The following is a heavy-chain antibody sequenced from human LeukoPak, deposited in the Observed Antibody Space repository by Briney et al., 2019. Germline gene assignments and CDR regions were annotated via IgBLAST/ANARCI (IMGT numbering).Heavy chain of an antibody. J-gene: IGHJ4*02. V-gene: IGHV3-23*01. Sequence: AGGSLRLSCAASGFTLSSYAMSWVRQAPGKGLEWVSGISGISGSGGSTYYADSVKGRFTISRDNSKNTLYPQMNSLRAEDTAVYYCAKDRPLLWFGELPVTYYFDYWGQGTLVTVSS. D-gene: IGHD3-10*01. CDR1: GFTLSSYA. CDR2: ISGISGSGGST. CDR3: AKDRPLLWFGELPVTYYFDY.